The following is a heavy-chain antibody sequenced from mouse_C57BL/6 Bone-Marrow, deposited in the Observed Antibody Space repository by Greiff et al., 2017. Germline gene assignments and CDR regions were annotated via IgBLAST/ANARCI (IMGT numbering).Heavy chain of an antibody. CDR1: GYNFPSYG. J-gene: IGHJ1*03. V-gene: IGHV1-81*01. CDR3: AIYGSSYGGYFDV. Sequence: VQLQQSGAELARPGASVKLSCKASGYNFPSYGISWVKQRTGQGLEWIGEIYPRRGNTYYNEKFKGKATLTADKSSSTAYMELRSLTSEDSAVYFCAIYGSSYGGYFDVWGTGTTVTVSS. D-gene: IGHD1-1*01. CDR2: IYPRRGNT.